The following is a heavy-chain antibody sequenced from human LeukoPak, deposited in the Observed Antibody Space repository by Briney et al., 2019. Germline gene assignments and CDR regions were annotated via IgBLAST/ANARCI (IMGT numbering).Heavy chain of an antibody. D-gene: IGHD3-10*01. CDR3: ARFRISGLRALPVGYFDY. CDR1: GGAFSSYT. V-gene: IGHV1-69*13. J-gene: IGHJ4*02. CDR2: IIPIFDTA. Sequence: GASVKVSCKASGGAFSSYTINWVRQAPGQGLEWMGGIIPIFDTAKYAQEFQGRVTMTADESTTTAYMELSSLRSEDTAIYYCARFRISGLRALPVGYFDYWGQGTLVTVSS.